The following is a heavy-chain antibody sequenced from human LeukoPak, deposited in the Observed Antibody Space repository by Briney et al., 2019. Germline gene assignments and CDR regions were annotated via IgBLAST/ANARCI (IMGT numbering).Heavy chain of an antibody. J-gene: IGHJ6*03. D-gene: IGHD2-2*02. V-gene: IGHV1-18*01. CDR3: ARAPGYCSTTSCYSFYYYYYMDF. CDR1: GYTFTSYG. CDR2: INTYNGNA. Sequence: ASVKVSCKASGYTFTSYGISWVRQAPGRGLEWMGWINTYNGNANYAQKLQGRVTMTTDTSTSTANMELRSLRSDDTAVYYCARAPGYCSTTSCYSFYYYYYMDFWGKGTTVTVSS.